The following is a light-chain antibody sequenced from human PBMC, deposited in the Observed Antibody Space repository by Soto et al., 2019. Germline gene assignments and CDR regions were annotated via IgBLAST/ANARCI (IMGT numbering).Light chain of an antibody. J-gene: IGKJ4*01. Sequence: EIVMTQSPATLSVSPGERATLSCRASQSVSSNLAWYQQKPGQAPRLLIYGPSTRATGIPARFSGSGSGTEFTLTIRSLQSEDFAVYYCQQYYNWPPLTFGGGTKVEIK. V-gene: IGKV3-15*01. CDR3: QQYYNWPPLT. CDR1: QSVSSN. CDR2: GPS.